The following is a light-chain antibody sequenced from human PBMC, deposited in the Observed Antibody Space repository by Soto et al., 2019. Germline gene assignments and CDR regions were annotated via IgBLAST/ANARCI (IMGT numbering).Light chain of an antibody. CDR3: QHYNYLPKS. J-gene: IGKJ4*01. CDR2: GAS. V-gene: IGKV3-15*01. CDR1: QSVSSN. Sequence: VTTESPATRSQYAVERSTLSGRASQSVSSNLPWYQQKPGQAPRLLIYGASTRATGIPARFSGSGSGTEFTLTIIFLHSEDFPVYYFQHYNYLPKSFSAVTKVAIK.